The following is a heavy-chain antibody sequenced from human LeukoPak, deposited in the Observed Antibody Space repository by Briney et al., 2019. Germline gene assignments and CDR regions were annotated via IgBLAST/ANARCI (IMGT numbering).Heavy chain of an antibody. Sequence: GGSLRLSCAASGFTFSIHAMNWVRQAPGKGLEWVSVITGNSVNTFYADSVKGRFTISRDNSKNTLYLQMNSLRAEDTAVYYCANSDFWSGYYLLPAVYYYYYGMDVWGQGTTVTVSS. J-gene: IGHJ6*02. CDR1: GFTFSIHA. CDR3: ANSDFWSGYYLLPAVYYYYYGMDV. CDR2: ITGNSVNT. V-gene: IGHV3-23*01. D-gene: IGHD3-3*01.